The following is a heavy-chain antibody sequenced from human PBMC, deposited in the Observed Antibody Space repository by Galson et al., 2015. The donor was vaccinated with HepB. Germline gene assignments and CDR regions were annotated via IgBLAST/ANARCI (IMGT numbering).Heavy chain of an antibody. Sequence: QSGAEVKKPGESLKISCEGSGYRFSMYWIGWVRQMPGRGLEWMGSIYPGASETRYSPSFQGQVTISADKSISTAYLQWSSLKASDTAMYYCARRQIYGGGITRALGIDYWGQGTLVTVSS. CDR3: ARRQIYGGGITRALGIDY. J-gene: IGHJ4*02. CDR1: GYRFSMYW. D-gene: IGHD2-21*01. V-gene: IGHV5-51*01. CDR2: IYPGASET.